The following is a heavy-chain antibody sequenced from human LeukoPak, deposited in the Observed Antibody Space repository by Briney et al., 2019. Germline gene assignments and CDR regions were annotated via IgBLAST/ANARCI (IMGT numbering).Heavy chain of an antibody. J-gene: IGHJ4*02. CDR1: GGSISSGGYY. CDR2: IYYSGST. Sequence: SQTLSLTCTVSGGSISSGGYYWSWIRQHPGKGLEWIGYIYYSGSTYYNPSLKSRVTISVDTSKNQFSLKLSSVTAADTAGYYCARNGPGYSSGWYYFDYWGQGTLVTVSS. CDR3: ARNGPGYSSGWYYFDY. D-gene: IGHD6-19*01. V-gene: IGHV4-30-4*08.